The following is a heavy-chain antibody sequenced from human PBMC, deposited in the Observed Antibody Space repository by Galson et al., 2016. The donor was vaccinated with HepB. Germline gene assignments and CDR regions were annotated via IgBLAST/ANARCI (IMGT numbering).Heavy chain of an antibody. CDR1: GASISGYY. J-gene: IGHJ6*02. Sequence: ETLSLTCTASGASISGYYLSWIRQPPGKGLEWIGHIYYSGRTNYNPSLKSRVTISVDTSKNQFSLKLSSVTAADTAVYYCARDDSGGWYGFHYGMDVWGQGTTVTVSS. D-gene: IGHD6-19*01. CDR3: ARDDSGGWYGFHYGMDV. V-gene: IGHV4-59*01. CDR2: IYYSGRT.